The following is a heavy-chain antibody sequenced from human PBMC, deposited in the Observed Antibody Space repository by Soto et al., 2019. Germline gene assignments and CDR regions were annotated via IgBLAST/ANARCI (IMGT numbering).Heavy chain of an antibody. CDR3: ATRVYGGMWFDP. V-gene: IGHV1-24*01. D-gene: IGHD4-17*01. J-gene: IGHJ5*02. CDR1: GYTLTELS. CDR2: FDPEDGET. Sequence: ASVKVSCKVSGYTLTELSMHWVRQAPGKGLEWMGGFDPEDGETIYAQKFQGRVTMTEDTSTDTAYMELSSLRSEDTAVYYCATRVYGGMWFDPWGQGTLVTVSS.